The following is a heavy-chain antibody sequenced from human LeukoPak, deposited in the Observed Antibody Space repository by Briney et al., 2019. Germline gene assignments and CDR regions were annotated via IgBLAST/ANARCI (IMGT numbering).Heavy chain of an antibody. Sequence: EGSLRLSCAASGFTFSSYEMNWVRQAPGKGLEWVSYISSSSSYIYYADSVKGRFTISRDNAKNSLYLQMNSLRAEDTAVYYCATTPGGSDFDYWGQGTLVTVSS. V-gene: IGHV3-21*05. J-gene: IGHJ4*02. D-gene: IGHD3-10*01. CDR2: ISSSSSYI. CDR3: ATTPGGSDFDY. CDR1: GFTFSSYE.